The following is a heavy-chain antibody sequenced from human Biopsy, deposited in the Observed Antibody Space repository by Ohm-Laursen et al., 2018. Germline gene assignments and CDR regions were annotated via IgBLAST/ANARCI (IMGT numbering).Heavy chain of an antibody. CDR1: GVSITAYY. Sequence: SETLSLTCTVSGVSITAYYWSWIRQPPGKGLECIGNIHHSGSTNYNPSLKSRLTISVDTSKNQFSLKLSSVTAADTVVYYCARMDCSGGSCHYYSYGMDVWGQGTTVTVSS. CDR3: ARMDCSGGSCHYYSYGMDV. J-gene: IGHJ6*02. CDR2: IHHSGST. V-gene: IGHV4-4*09. D-gene: IGHD2-15*01.